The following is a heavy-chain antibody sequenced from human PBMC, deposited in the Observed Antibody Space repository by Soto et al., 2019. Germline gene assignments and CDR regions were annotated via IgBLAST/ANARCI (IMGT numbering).Heavy chain of an antibody. CDR2: ISPNGDIT. CDR3: ARDNSFNDVAWWFDP. Sequence: GASVKVSCKASGYIFTGTYMHWVRQAPGQGLEWMGLISPNGDITNYAQKFQGRVTLTRDTYTATDYMELSSLRSEDTAMYYCARDNSFNDVAWWFDPWGQGTLVTVSS. J-gene: IGHJ5*02. D-gene: IGHD2-8*01. CDR1: GYIFTGTY. V-gene: IGHV1-46*01.